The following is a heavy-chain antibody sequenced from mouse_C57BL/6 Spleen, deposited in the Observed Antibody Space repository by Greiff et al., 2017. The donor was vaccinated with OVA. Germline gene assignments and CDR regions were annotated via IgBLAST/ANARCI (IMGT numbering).Heavy chain of an antibody. J-gene: IGHJ2*01. CDR1: GYAFSSSW. CDR2: IYPGDGDT. Sequence: VKLMEPGPELVKPGASVKISCKASGYAFSSSWMNWVKQRPGQGLEWIGRIYPGDGDTNYNGKFKGKATLTADKSSSTAYMQLSSLTSEDSAVYCCARRRDYFDYWGQGTTLTVSS. CDR3: ARRRDYFDY. V-gene: IGHV1-82*01.